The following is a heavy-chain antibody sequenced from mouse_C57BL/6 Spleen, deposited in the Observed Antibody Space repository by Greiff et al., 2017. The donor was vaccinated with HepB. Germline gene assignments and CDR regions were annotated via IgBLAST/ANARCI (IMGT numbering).Heavy chain of an antibody. V-gene: IGHV5-4*01. D-gene: IGHD2-5*01. CDR2: ISDGGSYT. CDR3: ARDRRMYSNYDYYAMDY. Sequence: EVKLVESGGGLVKPGGSLKLSCAASGFTFSSYAMSWVRQTPEKRLEWVATISDGGSYTYYPDNVKGRFTISRDNAKNNLYLQMSHLKSEDTAMYYCARDRRMYSNYDYYAMDYWGQGTSVTVSS. CDR1: GFTFSSYA. J-gene: IGHJ4*01.